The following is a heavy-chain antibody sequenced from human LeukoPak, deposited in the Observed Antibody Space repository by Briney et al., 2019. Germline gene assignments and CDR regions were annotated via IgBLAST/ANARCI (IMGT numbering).Heavy chain of an antibody. CDR2: ISSSGSTI. CDR1: GFTFSNYE. V-gene: IGHV3-48*03. CDR3: ARGYTYFDY. D-gene: IGHD5-12*01. J-gene: IGHJ4*02. Sequence: GGSLRLSCATSGFTFSNYEMNWVRQAPGKGLEWVSYISSSGSTIYYADSVKGRFTISRDNAKNSLYLQMNSLRAEDTAVYYCARGYTYFDYWGQGTLVTVSS.